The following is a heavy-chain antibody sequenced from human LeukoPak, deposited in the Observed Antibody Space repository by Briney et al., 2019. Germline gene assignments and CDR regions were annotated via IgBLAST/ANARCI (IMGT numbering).Heavy chain of an antibody. Sequence: GGSLRLSCAASGFTFSSYEMNWVRQAPGKGLEWVSYISSSGSTIYYADSVKGRFTISRDNAMNSLYLQMNSLRAEDTAVYYCARGGGYSYGSFDYWGQGTLVTVSS. D-gene: IGHD5-18*01. CDR2: ISSSGSTI. CDR3: ARGGGYSYGSFDY. CDR1: GFTFSSYE. V-gene: IGHV3-48*03. J-gene: IGHJ4*02.